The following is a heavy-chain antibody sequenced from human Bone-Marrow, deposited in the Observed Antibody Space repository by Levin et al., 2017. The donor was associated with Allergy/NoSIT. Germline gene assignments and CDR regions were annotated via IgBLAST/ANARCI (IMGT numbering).Heavy chain of an antibody. D-gene: IGHD1-26*01. CDR1: GFKFEDYA. CDR2: ISRNGDKI. V-gene: IGHV3-9*01. CDR3: AKERWSGSNSFDY. J-gene: IGHJ4*02. Sequence: GGSLRLSCAAPGFKFEDYAMHWVRQAPGKGLEWVSGISRNGDKIGYADSVKGRFTISRDNAKNSVYLQMNSLRSEDTALYYCAKERWSGSNSFDYWGQGTLVTVSS.